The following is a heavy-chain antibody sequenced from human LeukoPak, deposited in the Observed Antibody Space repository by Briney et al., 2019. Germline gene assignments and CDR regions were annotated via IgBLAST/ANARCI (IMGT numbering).Heavy chain of an antibody. D-gene: IGHD2-15*01. CDR1: GFTFGSYS. CDR3: ARDFRYCSGGSCYSGGYFDY. Sequence: PGGSLRLSCAASGFTFGSYSMNWVRQAPGKGLEWVSSISSSSSYIYYADSVKGRFTISRDNAKNSLYLQMNSLRAEDTAVYYCARDFRYCSGGSCYSGGYFDYWGQGTLVTVSS. CDR2: ISSSSSYI. V-gene: IGHV3-21*01. J-gene: IGHJ4*02.